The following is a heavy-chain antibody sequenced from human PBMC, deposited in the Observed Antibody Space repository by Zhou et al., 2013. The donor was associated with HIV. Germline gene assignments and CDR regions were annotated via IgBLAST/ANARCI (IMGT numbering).Heavy chain of an antibody. Sequence: QVQLMQSGAELRRPGASVKVSCKASGYTFSDYYIHWVRQAPGQGLEWMGWLHPTYGDIKYAPSFQGRVTMTLDTSINTAYMELHRLTSDDTAVYYCAGYSSGYNWLRYWGQGTLVTVSS. D-gene: IGHD3-22*01. V-gene: IGHV1-2*02. CDR1: GYTFSDYY. CDR2: LHPTYGDI. J-gene: IGHJ4*02. CDR3: AGYSSGYNWLRY.